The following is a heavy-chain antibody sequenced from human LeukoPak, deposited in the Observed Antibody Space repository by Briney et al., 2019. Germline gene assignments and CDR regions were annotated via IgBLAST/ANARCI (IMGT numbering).Heavy chain of an antibody. J-gene: IGHJ5*02. CDR2: ISDSSSYK. D-gene: IGHD3-10*01. Sequence: GGSLRLSCAASGFTFSSNSMNWVRQAPGKGLEWVSSISDSSSYKYYADSVKGRFAVSRDNAKNSLYLQMESLRVEDTAVYYCARDLHYYGSGPWGQGTLVTVSS. CDR3: ARDLHYYGSGP. CDR1: GFTFSSNS. V-gene: IGHV3-21*01.